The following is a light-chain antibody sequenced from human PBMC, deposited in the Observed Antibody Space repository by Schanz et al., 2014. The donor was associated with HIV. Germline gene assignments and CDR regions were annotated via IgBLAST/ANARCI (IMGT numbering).Light chain of an antibody. V-gene: IGLV2-11*01. CDR2: NVN. CDR1: SSDVGSYAY. CDR3: SSYANTDTVL. Sequence: ALIQPPSVSGSPGQSVTISCTGTSSDVGSYAYVSWYQQHPGTVPKPMIYNVNSQPSRVPDRFSGSKSGNTASMTISGLQAEDEADYYCSSYANTDTVLFGGGTKLTVL. J-gene: IGLJ2*01.